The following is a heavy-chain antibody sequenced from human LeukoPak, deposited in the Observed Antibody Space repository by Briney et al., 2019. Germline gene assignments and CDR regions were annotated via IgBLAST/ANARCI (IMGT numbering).Heavy chain of an antibody. V-gene: IGHV4-34*01. CDR2: INHSGST. J-gene: IGHJ4*02. CDR1: GGSLSAYY. CDR3: AEIAAAGTVFDY. Sequence: NPPETLSLTCTLYGGSLSAYYWSWIRQPPGKGREWIGEINHSGSTNYNPSLASRVTISVDTSKKQFSLKLSSVTAADTAVYYCAEIAAAGTVFDYWGRGTLVTVSS. D-gene: IGHD6-13*01.